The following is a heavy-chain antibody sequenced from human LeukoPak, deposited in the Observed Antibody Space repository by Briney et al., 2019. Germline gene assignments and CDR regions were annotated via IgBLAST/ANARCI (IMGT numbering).Heavy chain of an antibody. CDR2: KSFVGCNK. V-gene: IGHV3-30*01. J-gene: IGHJ4*02. D-gene: IGHD6-13*01. CDR3: AREGSLYYFDS. Sequence: GRSLRLSCAASGFTFSGYDMHWVRQAPGKGLEGVAVKSFVGCNKHYEESDKGRINISRDKSKNTMYLQMTSLTAEDTAVYYCAREGSLYYFDSWGQGTLVTVSS. CDR1: GFTFSGYD.